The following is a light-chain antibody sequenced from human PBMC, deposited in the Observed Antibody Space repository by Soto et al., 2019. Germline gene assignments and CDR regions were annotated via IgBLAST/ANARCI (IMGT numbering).Light chain of an antibody. V-gene: IGKV3-11*01. J-gene: IGKJ1*01. CDR3: QQRSNWPPWT. CDR1: QSVSSY. Sequence: EIVLTQSPATLSLSPGERATLSCRASQSVSSYLAWYQQKPGQAPRLLIYDASNRATGIPARFSGSGSGTDFTPTSSSLEPEDFALYYCQQRSNWPPWTFGQGTKVEIK. CDR2: DAS.